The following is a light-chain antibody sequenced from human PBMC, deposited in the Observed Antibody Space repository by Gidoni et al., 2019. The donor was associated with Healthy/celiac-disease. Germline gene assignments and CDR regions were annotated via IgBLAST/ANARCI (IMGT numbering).Light chain of an antibody. J-gene: IGKJ5*01. CDR3: QQYYSTPIT. Sequence: DIVMTQSPDSLAVSLGERATINCKSSQSVLYSSNNKNYLAWYQQKPGQPPKLLIYWASTRESGVPDRFGGSGSGTDFTLTISSLQAEDVAVYYCQQYYSTPITFGQXTRLEIK. V-gene: IGKV4-1*01. CDR1: QSVLYSSNNKNY. CDR2: WAS.